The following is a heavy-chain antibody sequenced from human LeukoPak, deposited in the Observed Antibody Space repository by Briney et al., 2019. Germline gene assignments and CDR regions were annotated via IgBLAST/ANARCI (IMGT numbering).Heavy chain of an antibody. CDR1: GGSISSYY. CDR2: IYTSGST. CDR3: ARHTHVYSSSWYGWFDP. V-gene: IGHV4-4*09. D-gene: IGHD6-13*01. J-gene: IGHJ5*02. Sequence: SETLSLTCTVSGGSISSYYWSWIRQPPGKGLEWIGYIYTSGSTNYNPSLKSRVTISVDTSKNQFSLKLSSVTAADTAVYYCARHTHVYSSSWYGWFDPWGQGTLVTVSS.